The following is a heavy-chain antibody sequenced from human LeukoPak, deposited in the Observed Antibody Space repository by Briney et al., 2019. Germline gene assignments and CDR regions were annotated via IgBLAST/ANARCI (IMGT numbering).Heavy chain of an antibody. J-gene: IGHJ4*02. CDR1: GYTFTGYY. CDR3: ARGPSYSSTLDY. Sequence: GSVKVSCKASGYTFTGYYMHWVRQAPGQGLEWMGWINPNSGGTNYAQKFQGRVTMTRDTSISTAYMELSRLRSDDTAVYYCARGPSYSSTLDYWGQGTLVTVSS. CDR2: INPNSGGT. D-gene: IGHD6-13*01. V-gene: IGHV1-2*02.